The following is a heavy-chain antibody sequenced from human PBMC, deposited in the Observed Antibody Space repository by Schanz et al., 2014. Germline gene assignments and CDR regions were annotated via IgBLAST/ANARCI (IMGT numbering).Heavy chain of an antibody. V-gene: IGHV3-9*01. CDR2: ISWNSGSI. D-gene: IGHD3-16*01. Sequence: EVQLVESGGGLVQPGRSLRLSCAASGFTFDDYAMHWVRQAPGKGLEWISGISWNSGSIGYADSVKGRFTISRDDAKNSLYLQMNSLRANDTAVYYCAKDRQNRVNRVGYYYGMDVWGQGTTVTVSS. J-gene: IGHJ6*02. CDR3: AKDRQNRVNRVGYYYGMDV. CDR1: GFTFDDYA.